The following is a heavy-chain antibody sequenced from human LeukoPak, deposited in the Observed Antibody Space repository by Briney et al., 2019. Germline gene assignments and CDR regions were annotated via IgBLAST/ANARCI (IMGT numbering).Heavy chain of an antibody. CDR2: LSDDGGNT. D-gene: IGHD3-10*01. CDR1: GFTFSTYV. CDR3: AKPYYYGSRSYMDY. J-gene: IGHJ4*02. Sequence: GGSLRLSCAASGFTFSTYVMSWVRQAPGKGLEWVSALSDDGGNTYYADSVKGRFTISRDNSKNMLYLQMNSLRAEDTAVYYCAKPYYYGSRSYMDYWGQGTLVTVSS. V-gene: IGHV3-23*01.